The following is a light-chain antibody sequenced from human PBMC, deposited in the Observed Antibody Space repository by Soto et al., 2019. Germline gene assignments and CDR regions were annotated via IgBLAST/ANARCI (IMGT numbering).Light chain of an antibody. V-gene: IGKV3-15*01. CDR2: GAS. CDR1: QSINSE. J-gene: IGKJ2*01. CDR3: QQGHNWALT. Sequence: EIVMTQSPATLSLSPGERAALSCRASQSINSELAWYQQKPGQPPRLLIYGASTRATGVPARFTGSESGSEFTLTISGLQSEDFAGYYCQQGHNWALTFGQGTRLEI.